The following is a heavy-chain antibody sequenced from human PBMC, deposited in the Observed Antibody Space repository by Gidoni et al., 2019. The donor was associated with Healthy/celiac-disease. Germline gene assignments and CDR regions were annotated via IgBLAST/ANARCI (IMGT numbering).Heavy chain of an antibody. D-gene: IGHD6-19*01. J-gene: IGHJ4*02. V-gene: IGHV3-15*07. Sequence: EVQLVESGGGLVKPGGSLRLSCAASGFTFSTAWMNWVRQAPGKGLEWVGRIKSKTDGGTTDYAAPVKGRFTISRDDSKNTLYLQMNSLKTEDTAVYYCTTDIGGWGGIFDYWGQGTLVTVSS. CDR3: TTDIGGWGGIFDY. CDR1: GFTFSTAW. CDR2: IKSKTDGGTT.